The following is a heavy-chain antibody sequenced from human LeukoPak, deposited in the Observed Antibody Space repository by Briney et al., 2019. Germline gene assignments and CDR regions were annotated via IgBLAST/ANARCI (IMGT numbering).Heavy chain of an antibody. CDR1: GITVSTNC. CDR2: IYSGGAT. J-gene: IGHJ3*02. Sequence: SGGSLRLSCAASGITVSTNCMSWVRQAPGKGLEWVSIIYSGGATYYADSVKGRFTISGESSKNTLWLQMNSLRAEDTAVYYCAGYSYGLDAFDIWGQGTMVTVSS. D-gene: IGHD5-18*01. CDR3: AGYSYGLDAFDI. V-gene: IGHV3-66*01.